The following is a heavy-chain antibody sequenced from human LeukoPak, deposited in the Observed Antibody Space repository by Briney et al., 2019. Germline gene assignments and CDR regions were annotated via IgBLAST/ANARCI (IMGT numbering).Heavy chain of an antibody. V-gene: IGHV3-23*01. J-gene: IGHJ4*02. CDR1: GFTFSSYA. D-gene: IGHD3-9*01. CDR3: AKEAGGRYYDILTGSPLGSI. CDR2: ISGSGGST. Sequence: GGSLRLSCAASGFTFSSYAMSWVRQAPGKGLEWVSAISGSGGSTYYADSVKGRFTISRDNSKNTLYLQMNSLRAEDTAVYYCAKEAGGRYYDILTGSPLGSIWGQGTLVTVSS.